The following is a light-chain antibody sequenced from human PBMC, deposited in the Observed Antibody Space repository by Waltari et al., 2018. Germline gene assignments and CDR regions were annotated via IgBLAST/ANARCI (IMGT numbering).Light chain of an antibody. V-gene: IGLV2-14*01. CDR1: SSDVGAYNY. Sequence: QSALTQPASVSGSPGQSITVSCTGTSSDVGAYNYVSWYQHHTGKAPKLIISEVTNRPSGVSDLFSCSKSGNTASLTISGLQAEDEADYYCNSYTRSAVYVFGTGTTVTVL. J-gene: IGLJ1*01. CDR2: EVT. CDR3: NSYTRSAVYV.